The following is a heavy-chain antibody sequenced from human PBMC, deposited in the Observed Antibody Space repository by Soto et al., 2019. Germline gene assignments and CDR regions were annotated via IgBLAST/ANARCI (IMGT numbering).Heavy chain of an antibody. CDR1: GYTFRSYG. J-gene: IGHJ6*03. D-gene: IGHD4-4*01. CDR2: ISAYSSNT. CDR3: AKADSNYAGKFSYYFMDV. Sequence: GASVKVSCKASGYTFRSYGISWVRQAPGQGLEWLGWISAYSSNTHYAQKLQGKVTMTTDTSTSTAYMELRSPRSDDTAMYYCAKADSNYAGKFSYYFMDVWGKGTMVTVSS. V-gene: IGHV1-18*01.